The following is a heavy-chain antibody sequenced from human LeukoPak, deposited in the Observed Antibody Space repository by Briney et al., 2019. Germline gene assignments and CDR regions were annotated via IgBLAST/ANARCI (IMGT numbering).Heavy chain of an antibody. V-gene: IGHV4-4*07. J-gene: IGHJ4*02. CDR1: GGSINSYY. CDR3: ARRMFSNSGYDY. CDR2: IYASGST. Sequence: PSETVSLTCTVSGGSINSYYWIWIRQPAGKGLEWIGSIYASGSTNYNPSLKNRVTMSVDTSKNQFSLKLRSVTAADTAVYYCARRMFSNSGYDYWGQGTLVTV. D-gene: IGHD2/OR15-2a*01.